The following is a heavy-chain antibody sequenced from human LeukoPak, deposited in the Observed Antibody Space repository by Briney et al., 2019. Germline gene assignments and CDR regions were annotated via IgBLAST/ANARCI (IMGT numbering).Heavy chain of an antibody. CDR3: ARETLYSFDY. J-gene: IGHJ4*02. Sequence: GGSLRLSCVASGFSFSSFGMHWVRQAPGKGLEWVAVTWYDGSNKYYADSVKGRFTISRDNSKNTLYLQMNSLRAEDTAVYYCARETLYSFDYWGQGTLVTVSS. CDR1: GFSFSSFG. CDR2: TWYDGSNK. V-gene: IGHV3-33*01.